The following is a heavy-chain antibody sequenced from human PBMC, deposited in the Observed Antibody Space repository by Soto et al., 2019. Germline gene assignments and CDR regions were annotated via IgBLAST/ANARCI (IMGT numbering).Heavy chain of an antibody. D-gene: IGHD6-19*01. J-gene: IGHJ5*02. CDR2: IDGEGSSI. V-gene: IGHV3-74*01. Sequence: EVQLVESGGGLVQPGGSLRLSCAASGFTFSRHWMHWVRQAPGKGPVWVSRIDGEGSSIAYADSVEGRFTISRDNSRNTMYLQMNGLRVEDTAIYYCAREIIAVMGQIRLFDPWGQGTLVTVSS. CDR3: AREIIAVMGQIRLFDP. CDR1: GFTFSRHW.